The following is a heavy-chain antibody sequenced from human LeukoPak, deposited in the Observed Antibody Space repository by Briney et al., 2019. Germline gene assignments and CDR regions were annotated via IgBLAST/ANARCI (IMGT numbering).Heavy chain of an antibody. J-gene: IGHJ6*04. V-gene: IGHV4-59*08. Sequence: SETLSLTCTVSGGSLNGYYWGWIRQPPGKGLECSGYIHSSEGTAHNDSLKSRLTISLDTSKNQFSLTLSSVTAADTAVYYCARHVYGEGMVVWGKGTTVTVSS. CDR3: ARHVYGEGMVV. CDR1: GGSLNGYY. D-gene: IGHD4-17*01. CDR2: IHSSEGT.